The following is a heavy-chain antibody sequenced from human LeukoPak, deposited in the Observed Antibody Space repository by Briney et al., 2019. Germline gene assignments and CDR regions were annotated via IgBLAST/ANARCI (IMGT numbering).Heavy chain of an antibody. D-gene: IGHD1-26*01. Sequence: SETLSLTCTVSGGSISTYYWSWIRQPPGKGLEWIGYIYYSGSTNYNPSLKSRVTISVDTSKNQFSLKLSSVTAADTAVYYCARGLGAVDYWGQGTLDTVSS. V-gene: IGHV4-59*08. CDR2: IYYSGST. J-gene: IGHJ4*02. CDR1: GGSISTYY. CDR3: ARGLGAVDY.